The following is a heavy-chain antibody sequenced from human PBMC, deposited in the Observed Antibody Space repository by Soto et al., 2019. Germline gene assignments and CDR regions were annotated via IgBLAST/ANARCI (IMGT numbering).Heavy chain of an antibody. CDR2: IYHSGTF. V-gene: IGHV4-30-2*01. D-gene: IGHD3-10*01. J-gene: IGHJ5*02. Sequence: SETLSLTCAVSCGSIGGVGYALSWIRQPPGGVLESIGYIYHSGTFLKSPSLKTRLTMSLDMSNNQFSLTLNSMTAADTAVYYCARGQFYSGSGNLNNLMFDAWGQGIQVTVSS. CDR1: CGSIGGVGYA. CDR3: ARGQFYSGSGNLNNLMFDA.